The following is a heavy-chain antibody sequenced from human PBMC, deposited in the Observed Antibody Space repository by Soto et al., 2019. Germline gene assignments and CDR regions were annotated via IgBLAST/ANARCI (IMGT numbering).Heavy chain of an antibody. J-gene: IGHJ5*02. V-gene: IGHV3-21*01. Sequence: GGSLRLSCAASGFTFSSYSMNWVRQAPGKGLEWVSSISSSSSYIYYADSVKGRFTISRDNAKNSLYLQMNSLRAEDTAVYYCARDHLEYSSSSHWFDPWGQGTLVTVSS. D-gene: IGHD6-6*01. CDR2: ISSSSSYI. CDR1: GFTFSSYS. CDR3: ARDHLEYSSSSHWFDP.